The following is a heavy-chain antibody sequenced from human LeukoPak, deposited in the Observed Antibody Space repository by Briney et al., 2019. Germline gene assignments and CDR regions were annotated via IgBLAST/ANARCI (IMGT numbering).Heavy chain of an antibody. CDR3: AKSRSGSANWALQIFDN. Sequence: GGSLRLSRAASGFTVSSMYMSWVRQAPGKGLEWVSVIYSNGDTYYADSVKGRFTISRDNSNNSLFVQMNSLRAEDTAVYFCAKSRSGSANWALQIFDNWGQGTLVTVSS. D-gene: IGHD1-1*01. CDR2: IYSNGDT. CDR1: GFTVSSMY. V-gene: IGHV3-53*01. J-gene: IGHJ4*02.